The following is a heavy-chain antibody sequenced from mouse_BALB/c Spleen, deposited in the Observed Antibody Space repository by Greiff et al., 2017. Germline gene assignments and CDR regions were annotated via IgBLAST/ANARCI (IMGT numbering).Heavy chain of an antibody. J-gene: IGHJ4*01. CDR2: ISYSGST. Sequence: VQLKQSGPGLVKPSQSLSLTCTVTGYSITSDYAWNWIRQFPGNKLEWMGYISYSGSTSYNPSLKSRISITRDTSKNQFFLQLNSVTTEDTATYYCARWGERDPYAMDYWGQGTSVTVSS. D-gene: IGHD3-3*01. V-gene: IGHV3-2*02. CDR3: ARWGERDPYAMDY. CDR1: GYSITSDYA.